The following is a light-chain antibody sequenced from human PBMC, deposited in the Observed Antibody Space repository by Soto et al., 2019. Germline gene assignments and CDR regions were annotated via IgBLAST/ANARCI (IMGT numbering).Light chain of an antibody. CDR2: LGS. CDR3: LQSLQSPPDS. J-gene: IGKJ2*01. CDR1: QSLLHSNGYNY. Sequence: DIVMTQSPLSLPVTPGEPASISCRSSQSLLHSNGYNYLDWYLQKPGQSPQLLIYLGSNRASGVPDRFSGSGSGTDFNLKISRVEAEYVGVYDCLQSLQSPPDSFGKWNKLEIK. V-gene: IGKV2-28*01.